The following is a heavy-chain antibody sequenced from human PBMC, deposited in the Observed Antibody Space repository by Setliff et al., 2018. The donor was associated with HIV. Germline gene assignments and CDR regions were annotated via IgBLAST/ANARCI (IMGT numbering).Heavy chain of an antibody. J-gene: IGHJ4*02. V-gene: IGHV4-59*11. D-gene: IGHD3-16*01. CDR1: GDSISSHY. Sequence: SETLSLTCTVSGDSISSHYWSWIRQAPGKGLEWIGTMYFSGNARNSPSLKSRVTISVVTSKNQFSLKLSSVTAADTAVYYCARGTLYYDYVWGTPFPFDYWGQGTLVTVSS. CDR3: ARGTLYYDYVWGTPFPFDY. CDR2: MYFSGNA.